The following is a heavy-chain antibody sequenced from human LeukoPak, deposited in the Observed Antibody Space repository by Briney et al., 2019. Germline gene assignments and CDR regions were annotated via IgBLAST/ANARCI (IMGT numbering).Heavy chain of an antibody. CDR2: INPNSGGT. J-gene: IGHJ4*02. V-gene: IGHV1-2*02. Sequence: GESLKISCKASGYTFTGYYMHWVRQAPGQGLEWMGWINPNSGGTNYAQKFQGRVTMTRDTSISTAYMELSRLRSDDTAVYYCARGATIFGVIMTVYWGQGTLVTVSS. D-gene: IGHD3-3*01. CDR3: ARGATIFGVIMTVY. CDR1: GYTFTGYY.